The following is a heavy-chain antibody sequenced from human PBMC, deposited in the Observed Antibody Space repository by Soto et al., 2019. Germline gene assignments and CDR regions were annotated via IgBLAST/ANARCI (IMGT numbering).Heavy chain of an antibody. D-gene: IGHD6-19*01. J-gene: IGHJ4*02. CDR3: AKPAPIAVAGTSRVFAY. V-gene: IGHV3-23*01. CDR2: ISGSGGST. Sequence: PGGSLRLSCAASGFTFSSYAMSWVRQAPGKGLEWVSAISGSGGSTYYADSVKGRFTISRDNSKNTLYLQMNSLRAEDTAVYYCAKPAPIAVAGTSRVFAYWGQGTLVTVSS. CDR1: GFTFSSYA.